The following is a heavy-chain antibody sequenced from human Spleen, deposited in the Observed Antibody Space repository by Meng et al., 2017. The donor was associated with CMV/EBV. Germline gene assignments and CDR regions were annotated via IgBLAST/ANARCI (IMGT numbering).Heavy chain of an antibody. V-gene: IGHV3-11*04. Sequence: GESLKISCAASGFTFSDFYMSWIRQAPGKGLEWVSYITSSGRTIHYADSVKGRFTISRDNAKNSLYLQMNSLRAEDTAVYYCARDITGTTGFDYWGQGTLVTVSS. CDR2: ITSSGRTI. CDR1: GFTFSDFY. CDR3: ARDITGTTGFDY. J-gene: IGHJ4*02. D-gene: IGHD1-7*01.